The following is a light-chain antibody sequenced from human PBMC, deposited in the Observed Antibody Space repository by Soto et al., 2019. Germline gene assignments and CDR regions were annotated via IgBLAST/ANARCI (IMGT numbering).Light chain of an antibody. V-gene: IGKV3D-15*01. CDR3: QQYNAWSPHT. Sequence: VMTQFPATLSASPGERVALSCRPSQSVNNRLAWYQQRPGQAPRLLIYSATLRAAGVPDRFTGRGSGTEFTLIISSLQSEDYGVYYCQQYNAWSPHTFGQGTRVE. CDR1: QSVNNR. CDR2: SAT. J-gene: IGKJ2*01.